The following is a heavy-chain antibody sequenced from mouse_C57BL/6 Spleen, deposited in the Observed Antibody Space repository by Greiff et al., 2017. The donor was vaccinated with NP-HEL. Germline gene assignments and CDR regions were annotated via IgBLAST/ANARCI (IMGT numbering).Heavy chain of an antibody. J-gene: IGHJ4*01. V-gene: IGHV1-42*01. CDR3: ARSPIYDGYYVRAMDY. CDR2: INPSTGGT. D-gene: IGHD2-3*01. Sequence: VQLQQPGPELVKPGASVKISCKASGYSFTGYYMNWVKQSPEKSLEWIGEINPSTGGTTYNQKFKAKATLTVDKSSSTAYMQLKSLTSEDSAVYYCARSPIYDGYYVRAMDYWGQGTSVTVSS. CDR1: GYSFTGYY.